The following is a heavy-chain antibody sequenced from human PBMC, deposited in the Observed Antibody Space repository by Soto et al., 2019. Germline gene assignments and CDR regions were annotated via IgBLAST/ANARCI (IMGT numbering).Heavy chain of an antibody. J-gene: IGHJ4*02. D-gene: IGHD2-8*01. Sequence: GGSLRLSCAASGFTFSSYWMSWFRQAPGKGLEWVANIKQDGSERYYVDSVRGRFTICRDNADNSVYLQMNRLRADDTAVYHCERDRNFVIMVYDNWGQGTLFTVYS. CDR1: GFTFSSYW. CDR3: ERDRNFVIMVYDN. CDR2: IKQDGSER. V-gene: IGHV3-7*01.